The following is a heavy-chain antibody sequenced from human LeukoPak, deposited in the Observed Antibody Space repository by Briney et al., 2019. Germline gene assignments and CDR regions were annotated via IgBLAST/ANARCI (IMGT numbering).Heavy chain of an antibody. CDR2: FYYCGST. CDR1: GGSISSYY. Sequence: SETLSLTCTVSGGSISSYYWSWIRQPPGKGLVWIGYFYYCGSTNYNPSLKSRVTISVDTSKNQFSLKLSSVTAADTAVYYCARIQGWVAAAGRVIWFDPWGQGTLVTVSS. D-gene: IGHD6-13*01. CDR3: ARIQGWVAAAGRVIWFDP. V-gene: IGHV4-59*01. J-gene: IGHJ5*02.